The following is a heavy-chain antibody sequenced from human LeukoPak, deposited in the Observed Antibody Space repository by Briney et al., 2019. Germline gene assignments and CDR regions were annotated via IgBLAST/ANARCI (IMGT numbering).Heavy chain of an antibody. D-gene: IGHD2-15*01. J-gene: IGHJ5*02. CDR1: GYTFTGYY. CDR3: ARDRVVGLAPFDP. CDR2: INPNSGGT. V-gene: IGHV1-2*06. Sequence: GASVKVSCKASGYTFTGYYMHWVRQAPGQGLEWMGRINPNSGGTNYAQKFQGRVTMTRDTSISTAYMELSSLRSEDTAVYYCARDRVVGLAPFDPWGQGTLVTVSS.